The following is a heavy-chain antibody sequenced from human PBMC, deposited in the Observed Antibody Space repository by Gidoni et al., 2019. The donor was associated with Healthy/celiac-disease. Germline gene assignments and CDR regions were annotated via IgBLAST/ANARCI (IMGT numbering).Heavy chain of an antibody. CDR2: ISSSSSYI. Sequence: EVQLVESGGGLVKPGGSLRLSCAAYGFTFRSYSMNWVRQAPGKGLEWVSAISSSSSYIYYADSVKGRFTISRDNAKNSLYLQMNSLRAEDTAVYYCARGRLGYCSSTSCYNFDYWGQGTLVTVSS. V-gene: IGHV3-21*01. J-gene: IGHJ4*02. D-gene: IGHD2-2*02. CDR3: ARGRLGYCSSTSCYNFDY. CDR1: GFTFRSYS.